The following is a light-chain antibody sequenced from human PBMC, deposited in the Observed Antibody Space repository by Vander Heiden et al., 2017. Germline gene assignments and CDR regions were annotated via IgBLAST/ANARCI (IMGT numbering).Light chain of an antibody. V-gene: IGLV1-40*01. J-gene: IGLJ2*01. CDR1: SSNIGAGYD. Sequence: QSVLTQPPPVSGATGERVTISCNGSSSNIGAGYDVHWYQQLPGTAPKLLIYGNSNRPSGVPDRFSGSKSGTSASLAITGLQAEDEADYYCQSYDSSLSVVFGGGTKLTVL. CDR3: QSYDSSLSVV. CDR2: GNS.